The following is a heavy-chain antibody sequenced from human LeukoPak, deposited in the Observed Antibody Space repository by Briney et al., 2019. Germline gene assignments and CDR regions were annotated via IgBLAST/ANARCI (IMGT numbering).Heavy chain of an antibody. CDR1: GFTFSSYA. CDR2: ISYDGSNK. D-gene: IGHD6-13*01. CDR3: AKGPRRYSSSWYYFDY. V-gene: IGHV3-30*04. Sequence: PGRSLRLSCAASGFTFSSYAMHWVRQAPGKGLEWVAVISYDGSNKYYADSVKGRFTISRDNSKNTLYLQMNSLSAEDTAVYYCAKGPRRYSSSWYYFDYWGQGTLVTVSS. J-gene: IGHJ4*02.